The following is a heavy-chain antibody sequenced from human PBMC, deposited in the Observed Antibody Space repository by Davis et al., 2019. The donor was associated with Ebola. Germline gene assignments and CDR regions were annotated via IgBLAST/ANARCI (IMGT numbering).Heavy chain of an antibody. CDR3: ARALTVNGNWFDP. J-gene: IGHJ5*02. V-gene: IGHV3-33*08. CDR2: IWYDGSNK. Sequence: GGSLRLSCEASGFTFSDYWMTWVRQPPGKGLEWVAVIWYDGSNKYYADSVKGRFTISRDNSKNTLYLQMNSLRAEDTAVYYCARALTVNGNWFDPWGQGTLVTVSS. CDR1: GFTFSDYW. D-gene: IGHD4-17*01.